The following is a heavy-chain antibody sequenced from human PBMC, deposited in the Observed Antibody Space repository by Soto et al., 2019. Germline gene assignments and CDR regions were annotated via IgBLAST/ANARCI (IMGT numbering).Heavy chain of an antibody. CDR1: GGSVSSGSYY. CDR2: IYYSGST. D-gene: IGHD6-19*01. J-gene: IGHJ4*02. Sequence: ETLSLTCTVSGGSVSSGSYYWSWIRQPPGKGLEWIGYIYYSGSTNYNPSLKSRVTISVDTSKNQFSLKLSSVTAADTAVYYCVSGWNFDYWGQGTLVTVSS. CDR3: VSGWNFDY. V-gene: IGHV4-61*01.